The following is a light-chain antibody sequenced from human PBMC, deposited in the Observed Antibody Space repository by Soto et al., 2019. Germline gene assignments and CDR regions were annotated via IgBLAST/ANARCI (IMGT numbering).Light chain of an antibody. J-gene: IGKJ3*01. V-gene: IGKV1-33*01. CDR2: DAS. CDR3: QQFGVT. CDR1: QDIQNF. Sequence: DIQMTQSPSSLSASVGDRVTITCQASQDIQNFLNWYQHKPGKAPKLLIYDASNLEAGVPLRFSGSGSGTDFTFTISSLQPEDIGTDYCQQFGVTFGPGTEVDVK.